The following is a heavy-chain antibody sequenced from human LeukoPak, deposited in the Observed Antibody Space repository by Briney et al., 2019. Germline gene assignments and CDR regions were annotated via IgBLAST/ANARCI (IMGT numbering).Heavy chain of an antibody. D-gene: IGHD3-10*01. V-gene: IGHV4-59*12. CDR3: ARVSGGGFGELYYYYYMDV. CDR2: IYYSGST. CDR1: GGSISNYY. J-gene: IGHJ6*03. Sequence: PSETLSLTCTVSGGSISNYYWSWIRQPPGKGLEWIGYIYYSGSTYYNPTLKSRVTISVDTSKNQFSLKLSSVTAADTAVYYCARVSGGGFGELYYYYYMDVWGKGTTVTISS.